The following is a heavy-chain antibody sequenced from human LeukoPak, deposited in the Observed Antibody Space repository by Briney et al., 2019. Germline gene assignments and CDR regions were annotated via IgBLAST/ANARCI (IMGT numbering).Heavy chain of an antibody. CDR2: INPNSDGT. Sequence: ASVKVSCKASGYTFTGYYMHWVRQAPGQGLEWMGWINPNSDGTNYAQKFQGRVTMTRDTSISTAYMELSRLRSDDTAVYYCARDWGYSGSYPEYWGQGTLVTVSS. CDR1: GYTFTGYY. J-gene: IGHJ4*02. D-gene: IGHD1-26*01. V-gene: IGHV1-2*02. CDR3: ARDWGYSGSYPEY.